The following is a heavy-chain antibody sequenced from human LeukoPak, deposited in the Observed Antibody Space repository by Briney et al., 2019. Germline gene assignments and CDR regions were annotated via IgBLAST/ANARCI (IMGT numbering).Heavy chain of an antibody. Sequence: PGRSLRLSCAASGFTFGSYGLHWVRQAPGKGLQWVAFIRYDGSDKYYADSVKGRFTISRDNSKNTLYLQMNSLRTEDTAVYYCAKDLTTVTTQGDYWGQGTLVTVSS. CDR1: GFTFGSYG. J-gene: IGHJ4*02. V-gene: IGHV3-30*02. CDR3: AKDLTTVTTQGDY. D-gene: IGHD4-17*01. CDR2: IRYDGSDK.